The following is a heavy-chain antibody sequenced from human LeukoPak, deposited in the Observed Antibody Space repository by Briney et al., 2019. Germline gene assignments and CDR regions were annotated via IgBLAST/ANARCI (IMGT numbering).Heavy chain of an antibody. Sequence: GGSLRLSCAASGFIFSSYSMNWVRQAPGKGLEWVSYISSSSSTIYYADSVKGRFTISRDNAKNSLYLQMNSLRDEDTAVYYCARASWVGSGSYYISDYYGMDVWGQGTTVTVSS. CDR1: GFIFSSYS. CDR2: ISSSSSTI. D-gene: IGHD3-10*01. V-gene: IGHV3-48*02. CDR3: ARASWVGSGSYYISDYYGMDV. J-gene: IGHJ6*02.